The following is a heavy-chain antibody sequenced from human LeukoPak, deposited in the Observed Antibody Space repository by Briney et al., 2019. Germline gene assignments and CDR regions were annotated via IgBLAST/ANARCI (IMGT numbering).Heavy chain of an antibody. CDR1: GYTFTSYD. V-gene: IGHV1-8*01. Sequence: ASVKVSCKASGYTFTSYDINWVRQSTGQGLEWMGWMNPNSGNTGYAQKFQGRVTMTRNTSTSTAYMELSSLRSEDTAVYYCARGRRYGSGSYFVYWGQGTLVTVSS. D-gene: IGHD3-10*01. CDR3: ARGRRYGSGSYFVY. CDR2: MNPNSGNT. J-gene: IGHJ4*02.